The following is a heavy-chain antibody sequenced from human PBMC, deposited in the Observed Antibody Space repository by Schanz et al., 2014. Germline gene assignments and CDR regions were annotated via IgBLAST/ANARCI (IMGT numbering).Heavy chain of an antibody. Sequence: QGQLVQSGAEVKKPGASVKVSCKASGGTFSSYTINWVRQAPGQGLEWMGIINPSGGSTSYAQKFQGRVTMTRDTSASTVYMELSSLRSEDTAVYYCARETTIITGGAFDVWGQGTMVTVSS. V-gene: IGHV1-46*01. D-gene: IGHD3-9*01. J-gene: IGHJ3*01. CDR1: GGTFSSYT. CDR2: INPSGGST. CDR3: ARETTIITGGAFDV.